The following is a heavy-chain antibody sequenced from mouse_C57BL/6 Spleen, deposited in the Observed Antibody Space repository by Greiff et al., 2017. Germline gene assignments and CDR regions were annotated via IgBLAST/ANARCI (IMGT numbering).Heavy chain of an antibody. Sequence: VQLQQSGAELARPGASVKLSCKASGYTFTSYGISWVKQRTGQGLEWIGEIYPRSGNTYYNEKFKGKATLTADKSSSTAYMELRSLTSADSAVYFCARLGLRRDFDYWSQGTTLTVSS. CDR2: IYPRSGNT. CDR3: ARLGLRRDFDY. V-gene: IGHV1-81*01. CDR1: GYTFTSYG. J-gene: IGHJ2*01. D-gene: IGHD2-2*01.